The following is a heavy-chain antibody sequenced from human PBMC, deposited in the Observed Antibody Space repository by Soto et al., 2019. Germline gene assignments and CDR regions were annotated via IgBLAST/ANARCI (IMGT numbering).Heavy chain of an antibody. J-gene: IGHJ4*02. CDR2: IYSGGST. D-gene: IGHD1-26*01. CDR1: GFTVSNNY. V-gene: IGHV3-53*02. Sequence: EVQLVETGGGLIQPGGSLRLSCAVSGFTVSNNYMSWVRQAPGKGLERVSVIYSGGSTYYADSVKGRFTISRDNSKNTVYLQMNSLSAEDTAVYYCVRLELGIGRDYWGLGTLVTVSS. CDR3: VRLELGIGRDY.